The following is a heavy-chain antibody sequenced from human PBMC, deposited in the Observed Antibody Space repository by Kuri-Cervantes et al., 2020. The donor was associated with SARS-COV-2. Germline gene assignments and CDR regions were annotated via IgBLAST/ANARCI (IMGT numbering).Heavy chain of an antibody. Sequence: LSLTCAASGFTFFSYGMHWGRQAPGKGLEWVAVIWYDGSNEYYADSAKGRFTISRDNSKNTLYLQMNSLRADDTAVYYGARDRAGYYHMDVWGKGTTFTVSS. J-gene: IGHJ6*03. V-gene: IGHV3-33*01. CDR3: ARDRAGYYHMDV. D-gene: IGHD3-22*01. CDR1: GFTFFSYG. CDR2: IWYDGSNE.